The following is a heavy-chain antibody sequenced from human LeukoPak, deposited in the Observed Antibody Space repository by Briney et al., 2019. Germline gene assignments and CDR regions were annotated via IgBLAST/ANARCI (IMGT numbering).Heavy chain of an antibody. CDR1: GGSIRSYY. CDR2: IYYSGST. V-gene: IGHV4-59*01. Sequence: SETLSLTCTVSGGSIRSYYWSWVRQPPGKGLEWIGYIYYSGSTNYNPSLKSRVSVSVDTSKNQFSLKLSSVTAADTAVYYCARTGSTVTMLYPFDHWGQGTLVTVSS. J-gene: IGHJ4*02. CDR3: ARTGSTVTMLYPFDH. D-gene: IGHD4-17*01.